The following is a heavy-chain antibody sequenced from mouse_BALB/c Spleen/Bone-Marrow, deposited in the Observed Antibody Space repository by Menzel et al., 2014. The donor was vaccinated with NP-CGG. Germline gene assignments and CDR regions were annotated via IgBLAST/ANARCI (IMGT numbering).Heavy chain of an antibody. Sequence: VHVKQSGVELVKPGASVKLSCTASGFNIKDTYMHWVKQRPEKGLEWIGRIDPANGNIKYDPKFQGKATITADTSSNTAYLQLSSLTSEDTAVYYFASYVYGYYFDYWGQGTTLTVSS. V-gene: IGHV14-3*02. CDR1: GFNIKDTY. J-gene: IGHJ2*01. CDR3: ASYVYGYYFDY. D-gene: IGHD2-2*01. CDR2: IDPANGNI.